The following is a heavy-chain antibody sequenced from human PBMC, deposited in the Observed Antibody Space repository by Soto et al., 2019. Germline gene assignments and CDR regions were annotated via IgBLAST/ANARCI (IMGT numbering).Heavy chain of an antibody. V-gene: IGHV1-2*04. D-gene: IGHD3-16*01. CDR2: INPNSGGT. Sequence: ASVTVSCKASGYTFTGYYMHLVRQAPGQGLEWMGWINPNSGGTNYAQKFQGWVTMTRDTSISTAYMELSRLRSDDTAVYYCAREEYYDYVWGTIYGMDVWGQGTTVTVSS. CDR1: GYTFTGYY. CDR3: AREEYYDYVWGTIYGMDV. J-gene: IGHJ6*02.